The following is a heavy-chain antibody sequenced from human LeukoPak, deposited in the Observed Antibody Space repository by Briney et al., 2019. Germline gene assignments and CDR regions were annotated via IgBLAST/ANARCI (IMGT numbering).Heavy chain of an antibody. J-gene: IGHJ4*02. D-gene: IGHD5-24*01. Sequence: GGSLRLSCSASGFTFITSWMNWVRQAPGKGLEWVARITPNGSEKYYVDSVRGRFTISRDDDKNSVYLQMNSLRAEDTAVYYCARDRAYKAFDYWGQGNLVSVSS. CDR1: GFTFITSW. CDR2: ITPNGSEK. CDR3: ARDRAYKAFDY. V-gene: IGHV3-7*01.